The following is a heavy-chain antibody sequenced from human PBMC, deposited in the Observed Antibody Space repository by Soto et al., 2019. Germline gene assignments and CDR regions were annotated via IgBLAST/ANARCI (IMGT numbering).Heavy chain of an antibody. V-gene: IGHV4-39*07. Sequence: SETVSLTCTVSGGSISSSSYYWGWIRQPPGKGLEWIGSIYYSGSTYYNPSLKSRVTISVDTSKNQFSLKLSSVTAADTAVYYCARVTYYDILTGQYYFDYWGQGTLVTASS. CDR3: ARVTYYDILTGQYYFDY. CDR2: IYYSGST. D-gene: IGHD3-9*01. CDR1: GGSISSSSYY. J-gene: IGHJ4*02.